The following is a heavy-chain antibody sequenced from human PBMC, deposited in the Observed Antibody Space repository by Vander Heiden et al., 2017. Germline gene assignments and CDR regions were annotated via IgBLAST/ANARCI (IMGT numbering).Heavy chain of an antibody. V-gene: IGHV6-1*01. CDR2: TYYRSRWYT. CDR1: GATVSSNSAA. CDR3: TRTGGGDY. D-gene: IGHD2-15*01. J-gene: IGHJ4*02. Sequence: QVQLQQSGPGLVKPSQTLSVTCAISGATVSSNSAAWNWIRQSPSRGLEWLGRTYYRSRWYTEYAASVRSRITINPDTSKNQLSLQLNSATPEDTAVYYCTRTGGGDYWGQGTLVTVSS.